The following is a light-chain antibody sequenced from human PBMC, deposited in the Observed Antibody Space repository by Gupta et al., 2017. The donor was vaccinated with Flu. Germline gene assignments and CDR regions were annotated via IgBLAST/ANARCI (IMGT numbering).Light chain of an antibody. J-gene: IGLJ3*02. CDR3: CSRAGRNTGV. V-gene: IGLV2-11*01. CDR1: SSDVGGYSS. CDR2: DVS. Sequence: QSALTQPRSVSGSPGQSVTIICTGTSSDVGGYSSVSWYQQYPDKAPKLLVFDVSERPSGVPDRFSGSKSGNTASLTISGLQAEDEADYYCCSRAGRNTGVFGGGTRLTVL.